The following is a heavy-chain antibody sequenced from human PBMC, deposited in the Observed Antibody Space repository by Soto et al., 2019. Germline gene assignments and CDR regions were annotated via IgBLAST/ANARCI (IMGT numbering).Heavy chain of an antibody. CDR3: ARDGVRGYSYPRGYYGMDV. V-gene: IGHV1-69*13. D-gene: IGHD5-18*01. CDR1: GGTFSSYA. J-gene: IGHJ6*02. CDR2: IIPIFGTA. Sequence: GASVKVSCKASGGTFSSYAISWVRQAPGQGLEWMGGIIPIFGTANYAQKFQGRVTITADESTSTAYMELSSLRSEDTAVYYCARDGVRGYSYPRGYYGMDVWGQGTTVTVSS.